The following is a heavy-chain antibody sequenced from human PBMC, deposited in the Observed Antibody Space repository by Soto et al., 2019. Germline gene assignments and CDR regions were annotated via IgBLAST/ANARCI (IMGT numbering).Heavy chain of an antibody. J-gene: IGHJ4*02. CDR3: ARRGGGSYYDY. CDR1: GFTFSSYA. CDR2: ISGSGGST. V-gene: IGHV3-23*01. D-gene: IGHD3-16*01. Sequence: EVQLLESGGGLVQPGGSLRLSCAASGFTFSSYAMRWVRQAPVKGLEWVSAISGSGGSTYYADSVKGRFTISRDNCKNTLYLQMNSRRAEDTAVYCCARRGGGSYYDYWGQGTLVTVSS.